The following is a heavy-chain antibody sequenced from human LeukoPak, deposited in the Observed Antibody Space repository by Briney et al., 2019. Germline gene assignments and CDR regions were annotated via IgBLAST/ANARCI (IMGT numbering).Heavy chain of an antibody. V-gene: IGHV4-61*02. CDR3: ARGPTLT. CDR1: GGSISSGSYY. Sequence: SQTLSLTCTVSGGSISSGSYYWSWIRQPAGKGLEWIGRIYTSGSTNYNPSLKSRVTISVDASKNQFSLKLSSVTAADTAVYYCARGPTLTWGQGTLVTVSS. D-gene: IGHD2/OR15-2a*01. J-gene: IGHJ5*02. CDR2: IYTSGST.